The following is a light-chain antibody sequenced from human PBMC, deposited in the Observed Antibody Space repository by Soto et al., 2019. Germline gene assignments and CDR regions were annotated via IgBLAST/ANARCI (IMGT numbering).Light chain of an antibody. J-gene: IGLJ2*01. Sequence: QSVLTQPASVSGSPGQSITISCTGTSGDVGGYDLVSWYQQHPGKAPKVLISEVNKRPSGVSNRFSGSKSGNTASLTISGLQAEDEADYYCCSYIGGATLVFGGGTKVTVL. CDR1: SGDVGGYDL. V-gene: IGLV2-23*02. CDR2: EVN. CDR3: CSYIGGATLV.